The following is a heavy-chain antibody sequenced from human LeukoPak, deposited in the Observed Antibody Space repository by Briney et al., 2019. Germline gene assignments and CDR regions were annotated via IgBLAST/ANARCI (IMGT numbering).Heavy chain of an antibody. J-gene: IGHJ4*02. Sequence: SCAASGFTFSSYAISWVRQAPGQGLEWMGGIIPIFGTANYAQKFQGRVTITADESTSTAYMELSSLRSEDTAVYYCARGGWDTAMVFDWGQGTLVTVSS. V-gene: IGHV1-69*01. CDR3: ARGGWDTAMVFD. D-gene: IGHD5-18*01. CDR2: IIPIFGTA. CDR1: GFTFSSYA.